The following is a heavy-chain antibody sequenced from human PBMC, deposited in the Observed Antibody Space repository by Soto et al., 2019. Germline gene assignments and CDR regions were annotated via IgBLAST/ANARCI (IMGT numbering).Heavy chain of an antibody. CDR3: ARSSYSGSYFDY. D-gene: IGHD1-26*01. J-gene: IGHJ4*02. Sequence: SETLSLTCAVYGGSFSGYYWSWIRQPPGKGLEWIGEINHSGSTNYNPSLKSRVTISVDTSKNQFSLKLSSVTAADTVVYYCARSSYSGSYFDYWGQGTLVTVSS. V-gene: IGHV4-34*01. CDR2: INHSGST. CDR1: GGSFSGYY.